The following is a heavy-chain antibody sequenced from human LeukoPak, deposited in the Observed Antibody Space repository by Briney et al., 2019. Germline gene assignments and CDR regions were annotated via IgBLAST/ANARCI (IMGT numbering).Heavy chain of an antibody. J-gene: IGHJ3*02. V-gene: IGHV4-59*01. CDR2: IYYSGST. CDR1: GGSISSYY. Sequence: PSETLSLTCTVSGGSISSYYWSWIRQPPGKGLEWIGYIYYSGSTNYNPSLKSRVTMSVDTSKNQSSLKLSSVTAADTAVYYCARGGNWNYAFDIWGQGTMVTVSS. CDR3: ARGGNWNYAFDI. D-gene: IGHD1-7*01.